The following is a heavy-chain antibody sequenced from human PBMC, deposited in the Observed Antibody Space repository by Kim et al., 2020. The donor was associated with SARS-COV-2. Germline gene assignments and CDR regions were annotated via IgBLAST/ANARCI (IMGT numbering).Heavy chain of an antibody. V-gene: IGHV3-23*01. D-gene: IGHD6-25*01. CDR3: AKMAVMDGYYYFYYSGM. Sequence: GGSLRLSCVGSGFTFDTYDMSWIRQAPGKGLEWVSYISGIGGNKFYADSVRGRFTISRDNSKNLVYLQMNSLTDDDTALYYCAKMAVMDGYYYFYYSGM. J-gene: IGHJ6*01. CDR2: ISGIGGNK. CDR1: GFTFDTYD.